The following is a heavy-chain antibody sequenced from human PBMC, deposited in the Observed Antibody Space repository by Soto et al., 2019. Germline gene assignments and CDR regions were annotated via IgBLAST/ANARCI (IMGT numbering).Heavy chain of an antibody. V-gene: IGHV3-53*01. D-gene: IGHD5-12*01. CDR1: GFTVSSSNY. J-gene: IGHJ4*02. CDR2: IYTGGTT. Sequence: EVQLVDSGGGLIQPGGSLRLSYVVSGFTVSSSNYMSWVRQAPGKGLEWVSVIYTGGTTYYADSVKGRFTISRDNSKNTLYLQMNSLRAEDTAVYYCHGYGYWGQGTLVTVSS. CDR3: HGYGY.